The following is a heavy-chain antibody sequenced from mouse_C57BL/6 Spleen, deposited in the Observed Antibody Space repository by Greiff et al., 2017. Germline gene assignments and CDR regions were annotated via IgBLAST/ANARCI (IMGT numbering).Heavy chain of an antibody. J-gene: IGHJ4*01. CDR1: GFTFSDYG. V-gene: IGHV5-15*01. CDR3: ARQGDYYAMDY. Sequence: EVQVVESGGGLVQPGGSLKLSCAASGFTFSDYGMAWVRQAPRQGPEWVAFISNLPYSIYYADTVTGRFTISRENAKNTLYLEMSSLRSEDTAMYYCARQGDYYAMDYWGQGNSVTVSS. CDR2: ISNLPYSI.